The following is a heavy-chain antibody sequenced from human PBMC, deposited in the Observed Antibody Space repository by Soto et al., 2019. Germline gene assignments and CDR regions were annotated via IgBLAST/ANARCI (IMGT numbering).Heavy chain of an antibody. CDR1: GGSFSGYY. CDR2: INHSGST. V-gene: IGHV4-34*01. J-gene: IGHJ5*02. Sequence: PSETLSLTCAVYGGSFSGYYCSWIRQPPGKGLEWIGEINHSGSTNYNPSLKSRVTISVDTSKNQFSLKLSSVTAAGTAVYYCASMTPIAAAGKPWFDPLGQGTLLTVSS. CDR3: ASMTPIAAAGKPWFDP. D-gene: IGHD6-13*01.